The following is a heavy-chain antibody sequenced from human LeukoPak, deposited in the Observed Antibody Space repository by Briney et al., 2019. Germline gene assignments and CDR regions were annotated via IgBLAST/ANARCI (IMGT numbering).Heavy chain of an antibody. CDR3: ARNAVVVVPSYYYYYMDV. CDR1: GYTFTSLY. Sequence: ASVKVSCKASGYTFTSLYMHWVRQAPGQGLEWMGIINPSGGRASYAQKFQGRVTMTRDTSTSTVYMELSSLRSEDTAVYYCARNAVVVVPSYYYYYMDVWGKGTTVTISS. J-gene: IGHJ6*03. V-gene: IGHV1-46*01. CDR2: INPSGGRA. D-gene: IGHD2-15*01.